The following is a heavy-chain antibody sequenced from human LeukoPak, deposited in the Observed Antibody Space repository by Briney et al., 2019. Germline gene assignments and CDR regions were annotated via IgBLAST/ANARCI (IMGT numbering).Heavy chain of an antibody. D-gene: IGHD6-19*01. Sequence: GGSLRLSCSASGFPFSSYAMHWVRQAPGKGLEYVSAISDSGGSTYYADSVKGRFTISRDNSKNTLYLQMSRLRTEDTAFYYCAKDKDGAGDYWGQGTLVTVFS. J-gene: IGHJ4*02. CDR2: ISDSGGST. V-gene: IGHV3-64D*09. CDR3: AKDKDGAGDY. CDR1: GFPFSSYA.